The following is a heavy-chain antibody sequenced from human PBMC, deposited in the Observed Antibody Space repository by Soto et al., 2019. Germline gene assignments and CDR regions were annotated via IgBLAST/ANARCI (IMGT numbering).Heavy chain of an antibody. CDR3: AKGRVSDYDYVWGLPYYFDY. CDR2: ISGSGGST. Sequence: EVQLLESRGGLVQPGGSLRLSCAASGFTFSSYAMSWVRQAPGKGLEWVSAISGSGGSTYYADSVKGRFTISRDNSKNTLYLQMNSLRAEDTAVYYCAKGRVSDYDYVWGLPYYFDYWGQGTLVTVSS. D-gene: IGHD3-16*01. CDR1: GFTFSSYA. V-gene: IGHV3-23*01. J-gene: IGHJ4*02.